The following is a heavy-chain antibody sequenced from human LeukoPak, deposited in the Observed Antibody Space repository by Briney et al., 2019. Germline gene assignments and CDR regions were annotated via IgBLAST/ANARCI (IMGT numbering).Heavy chain of an antibody. D-gene: IGHD6-19*01. CDR1: GFTFSSYS. CDR3: ARDGGSSGWYGAFDY. CDR2: ISSSSSYI. J-gene: IGHJ4*02. V-gene: IGHV3-21*01. Sequence: PGGSLRLSCAASGFTFSSYSMNWVRQAPGKGLEWVSSISSSSSYIYYADSVKGRFTISRDNAKNSLYLQMNSLRAEDTAVYYCARDGGSSGWYGAFDYWGQGTLVTVSS.